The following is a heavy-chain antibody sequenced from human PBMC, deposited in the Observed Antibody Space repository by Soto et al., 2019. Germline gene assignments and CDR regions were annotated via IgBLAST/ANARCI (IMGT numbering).Heavy chain of an antibody. CDR3: ARSFMVPVDYVDY. CDR2: VFYSGST. D-gene: IGHD3-10*01. Sequence: PTETHMVTCAVSCASINPQYWSWIRQCPGKGLEWIGQVFYSGSTNYNPSLKSRVTISIDTSTKQFSLKLTSVTAADTAVYFGARSFMVPVDYVDYWGQGTVVTVS. CDR1: CASINPQY. V-gene: IGHV4-59*11. J-gene: IGHJ4*02.